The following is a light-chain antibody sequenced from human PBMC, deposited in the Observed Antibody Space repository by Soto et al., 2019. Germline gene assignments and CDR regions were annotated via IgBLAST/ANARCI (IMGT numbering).Light chain of an antibody. J-gene: IGKJ2*01. CDR3: QHRTNWPRT. Sequence: EIVLTQSQATLSLSPGERATLSCRASQTVGTFLAWYQQKPGQAPRLVIYDASKRATGIPARFSGTGSGTDFALTISSIEPEDFAVYYCQHRTNWPRTFGQGTKLDIK. CDR1: QTVGTF. CDR2: DAS. V-gene: IGKV3-11*01.